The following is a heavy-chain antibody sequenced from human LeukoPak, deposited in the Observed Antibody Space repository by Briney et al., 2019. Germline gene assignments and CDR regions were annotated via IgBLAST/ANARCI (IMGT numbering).Heavy chain of an antibody. J-gene: IGHJ4*02. CDR2: IWYDASNK. CDR3: AKSYEETSSSSGPGDY. V-gene: IGHV3-33*06. D-gene: IGHD6-6*01. CDR1: GFTFSYYG. Sequence: GGSLRLSCAASGFTFSYYGMHWVRQAPGKGLEWVAIIWYDASNKYYANSVKGRFAISRDNSKNELYPQMNDLRDEDTAVYYCAKSYEETSSSSGPGDYWGQGTLVIVSS.